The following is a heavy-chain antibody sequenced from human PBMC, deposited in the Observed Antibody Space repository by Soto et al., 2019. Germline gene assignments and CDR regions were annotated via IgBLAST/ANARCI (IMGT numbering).Heavy chain of an antibody. CDR2: IYYSGTT. V-gene: IGHV4-39*01. Sequence: PSETLSLTCTVSGGSISSSSYYWGWIRQPPGKGLEWIGTIYYSGTTNYNPSLKSRVTISGDTSQNQFSLKLNSLTAADTAVYYCASLLGIKFDYWGQGALVTVSS. CDR1: GGSISSSSYY. CDR3: ASLLGIKFDY. J-gene: IGHJ4*02. D-gene: IGHD3-10*01.